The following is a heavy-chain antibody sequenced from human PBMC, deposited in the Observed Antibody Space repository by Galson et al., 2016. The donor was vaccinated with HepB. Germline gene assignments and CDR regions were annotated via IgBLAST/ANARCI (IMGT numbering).Heavy chain of an antibody. V-gene: IGHV4-4*02. CDR3: AREVDYGHPNYLDP. CDR2: AHRDGFV. CDR1: GGSIGDSFW. J-gene: IGHJ5*02. D-gene: IGHD4-17*01. Sequence: SETLSLTCAVSGGSIGDSFWWTWVRQTPGKGLQYIFQAHRDGFVNYNPSLKNRLTLSVGRSMNHLSLALTSVTAPATAVYYCAREVDYGHPNYLDPWGRVISVTVSS.